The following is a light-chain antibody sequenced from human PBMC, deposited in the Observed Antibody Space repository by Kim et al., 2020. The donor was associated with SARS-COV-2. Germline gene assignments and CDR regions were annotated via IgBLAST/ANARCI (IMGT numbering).Light chain of an antibody. CDR3: QVWDSSSDPAV. J-gene: IGLJ2*01. V-gene: IGLV3-21*04. CDR2: YDS. CDR1: NIASNS. Sequence: APGTTARITCGGNNIASNSVHWYQQKPGQAPVLVIYYDSDRPSGIPERFSGSNSGNTATLTISRVEAGDEADYYCQVWDSSSDPAVFGGGTQLTVL.